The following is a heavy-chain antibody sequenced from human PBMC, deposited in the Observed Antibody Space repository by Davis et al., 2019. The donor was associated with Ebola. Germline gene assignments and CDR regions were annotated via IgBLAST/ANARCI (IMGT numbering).Heavy chain of an antibody. Sequence: PGGSLRLSCAASGFTFSSYAMHWVRQAPGKGLEWVAVISYDGSNKYYADSVKGRFTISRDNSKNTLYLQMNSLRAEDTAVYYCAKGDRMDVWGKGTTVTVSS. CDR3: AKGDRMDV. J-gene: IGHJ6*04. V-gene: IGHV3-30-3*01. CDR1: GFTFSSYA. CDR2: ISYDGSNK.